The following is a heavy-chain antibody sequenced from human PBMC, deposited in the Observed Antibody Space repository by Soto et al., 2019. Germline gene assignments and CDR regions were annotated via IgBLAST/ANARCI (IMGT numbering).Heavy chain of an antibody. D-gene: IGHD2-2*01. Sequence: SETLSLTCTVSGGSIGSYYWSWIRQPPGKGLEWIGYIYYSGSTNYNPSLKSRVTISVDTSKNQFSLKLSSVTAADTAVYYCARHLGYCSSTSCYPWFDPWGQGTLVTVSS. CDR3: ARHLGYCSSTSCYPWFDP. J-gene: IGHJ5*02. CDR2: IYYSGST. CDR1: GGSIGSYY. V-gene: IGHV4-59*08.